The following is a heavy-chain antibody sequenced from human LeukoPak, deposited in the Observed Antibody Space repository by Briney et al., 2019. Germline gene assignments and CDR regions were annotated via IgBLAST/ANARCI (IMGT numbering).Heavy chain of an antibody. D-gene: IGHD6-19*01. CDR1: GLPISRFF. CDR3: VQTTGWPGFDY. V-gene: IGHV4-4*09. Sequence: PSEPLSLICTTSGLPISRFFWNWVRQPPGKGLEWIGNIYDGVPTFFNPSLKSRVTISVDTSKGQFSLQLASVTAADTAVYYCVQTTGWPGFDYWGQGILVTASS. J-gene: IGHJ4*02. CDR2: IYDGVPT.